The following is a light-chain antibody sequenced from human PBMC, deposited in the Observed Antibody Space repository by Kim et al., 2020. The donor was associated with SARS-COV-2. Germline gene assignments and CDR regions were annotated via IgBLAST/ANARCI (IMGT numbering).Light chain of an antibody. Sequence: RVTIDCTGRIYNIGASYNVRWYQQLPATAPKLLIYGNSNRPSGVPDRFAGSKSDTSASLAITGLQAEDEADYYCQSYDNSLSGYVFGSGTKVTVL. CDR1: IYNIGASYN. V-gene: IGLV1-40*01. J-gene: IGLJ1*01. CDR2: GNS. CDR3: QSYDNSLSGYV.